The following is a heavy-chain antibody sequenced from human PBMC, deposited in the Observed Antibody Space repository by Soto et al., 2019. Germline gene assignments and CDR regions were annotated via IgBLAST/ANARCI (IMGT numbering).Heavy chain of an antibody. D-gene: IGHD3-22*01. CDR2: IDVGSANA. V-gene: IGHV1-58*01. CDR3: ARDRGPSSGYYPYWFDP. CDR1: GFTFSSSA. Sequence: ASVKVSCKASGFTFSSSAVHWVRQARGHRLQWIGWIDVGSANANYAQMLQERVTISRDMSTSTAYMELSSPRSEDTAVYYCARDRGPSSGYYPYWFDPWGQGTLVTVSS. J-gene: IGHJ5*02.